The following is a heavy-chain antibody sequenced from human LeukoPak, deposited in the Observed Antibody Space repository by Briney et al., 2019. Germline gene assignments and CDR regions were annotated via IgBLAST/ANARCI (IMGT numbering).Heavy chain of an antibody. J-gene: IGHJ6*02. CDR2: ISDSGGST. CDR3: VRGYSFGPYGVDV. V-gene: IGHV3-64D*09. CDR1: GXPFSSYA. Sequence: GSLILSCSASGXPFSSYAMHWVRQAPGKGLEYVSAISDSGGSTYYADSVKGRFTISTDNSKNTLHLRMSSLSAEDTAVYFCVRGYSFGPYGVDVWGQGTTVTVSS. D-gene: IGHD2-15*01.